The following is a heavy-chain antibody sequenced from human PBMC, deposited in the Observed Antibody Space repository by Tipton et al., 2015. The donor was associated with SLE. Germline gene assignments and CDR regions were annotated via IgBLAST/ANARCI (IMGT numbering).Heavy chain of an antibody. Sequence: GLVKPSETLSLTYTVSGGSISSSSYYWGWIRQPPGKGLEWIGSIYYSGSTYYNPSLKSRVTISVDTSKNQFSLKLSSVTAADTAVYYCARGMLTWRGAIIGVDVWGQGTSVNVSS. CDR1: GGSISSSSYY. CDR2: IYYSGST. D-gene: IGHD2-8*01. V-gene: IGHV4-39*07. J-gene: IGHJ6*02. CDR3: ARGMLTWRGAIIGVDV.